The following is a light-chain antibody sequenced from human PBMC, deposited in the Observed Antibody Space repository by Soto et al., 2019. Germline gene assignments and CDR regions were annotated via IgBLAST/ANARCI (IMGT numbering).Light chain of an antibody. CDR2: SNN. Sequence: QLVLTQPTSASGTPGQRVTISCSGSSSNIGSNTANWYQQLPGTAPKLLIYSNNQRPSGVPDRFSGSKSGTSASLAISGLQSEDEADYYCAAWDDSLNGPVFGGGTKVTV. J-gene: IGLJ2*01. V-gene: IGLV1-44*01. CDR3: AAWDDSLNGPV. CDR1: SSNIGSNT.